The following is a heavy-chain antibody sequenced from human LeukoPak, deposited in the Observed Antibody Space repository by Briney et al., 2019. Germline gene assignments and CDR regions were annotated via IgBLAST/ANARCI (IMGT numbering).Heavy chain of an antibody. D-gene: IGHD2-21*02. Sequence: GGSLRLSCAASGLTFSSHWMHWVRQAPGKGLVWVSRITNDGSSTTYADSVKGRFTISRDNSKNTLYLQLSSLRAEDTAVYYCAKDSQWIQRPYCGGDCPTGLMDVWGQGTTVTVSS. CDR1: GLTFSSHW. V-gene: IGHV3-74*01. J-gene: IGHJ6*02. CDR2: ITNDGSST. CDR3: AKDSQWIQRPYCGGDCPTGLMDV.